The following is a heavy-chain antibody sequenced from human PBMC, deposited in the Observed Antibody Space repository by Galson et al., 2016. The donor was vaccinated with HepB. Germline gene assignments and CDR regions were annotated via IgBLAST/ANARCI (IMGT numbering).Heavy chain of an antibody. D-gene: IGHD6-13*01. CDR2: INWNSGTI. CDR1: GFTFDNHA. CDR3: VKENAASGLYLYFDH. V-gene: IGHV3-9*01. Sequence: SLRLSCTASGFTFDNHAMHWVRQVPGQGLEWVSVINWNSGTINYAHSVQGRFTFTRDNSKNSLYLQMSSLRVDDTAVYYCVKENAASGLYLYFDHWGRGTRVTVSS. J-gene: IGHJ2*01.